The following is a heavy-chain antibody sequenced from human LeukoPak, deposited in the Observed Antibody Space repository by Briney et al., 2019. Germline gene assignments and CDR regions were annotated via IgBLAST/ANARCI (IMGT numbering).Heavy chain of an antibody. Sequence: SGPTLVNPTQTLTLTCTFSGFSLSTTGVGVSWIRQTPGKALEWLALIYWDDDKRYSPSLKSRLTITKDTSKNQVVFTMTNMDPXXXXXXXXXXXXXTTWYMFDYWGQGTLVTVSS. J-gene: IGHJ4*02. CDR2: IYWDDDK. CDR1: GFSLSTTGVG. CDR3: XXXXXTTWYMFDY. D-gene: IGHD6-13*01. V-gene: IGHV2-5*02.